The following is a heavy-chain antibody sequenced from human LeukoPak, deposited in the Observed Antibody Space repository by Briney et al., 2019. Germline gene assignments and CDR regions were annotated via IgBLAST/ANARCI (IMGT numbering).Heavy chain of an antibody. CDR2: ISSSGSYI. Sequence: GGSLRLSCAASGFTFSSYAMNWVRQAPGKGLEWVSYISSSGSYIYYADSVKGRFTISRDNAKNSVYLQMNSLGAEDTAVYYCARGTVGYSYAEFDYWGQGTLVTVSS. CDR3: ARGTVGYSYAEFDY. J-gene: IGHJ4*02. CDR1: GFTFSSYA. D-gene: IGHD5-18*01. V-gene: IGHV3-21*01.